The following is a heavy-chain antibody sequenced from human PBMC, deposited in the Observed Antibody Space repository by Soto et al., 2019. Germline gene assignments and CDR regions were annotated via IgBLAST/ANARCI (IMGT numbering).Heavy chain of an antibody. D-gene: IGHD6-19*01. Sequence: EVQLLESGGGLVQPGGSLRLSCAASGFTFSSYAMSWVRQAPGKGLEWVSAISGSGGSTYYADSVKGRFTISRDNSKNTLYRQMNSLRAEDRAVYYCAKEGEHSSGWANFDYWGQGTLVTVSS. J-gene: IGHJ4*02. CDR1: GFTFSSYA. CDR3: AKEGEHSSGWANFDY. V-gene: IGHV3-23*01. CDR2: ISGSGGST.